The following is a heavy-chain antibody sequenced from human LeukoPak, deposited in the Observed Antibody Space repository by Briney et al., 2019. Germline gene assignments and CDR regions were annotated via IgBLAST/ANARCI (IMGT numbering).Heavy chain of an antibody. J-gene: IGHJ6*03. CDR2: VNGRGATT. CDR1: GFTFSDYA. V-gene: IGHV3-23*01. CDR3: AKAPPTGEGYYFYYMDV. Sequence: PGGSLRLSCAASGFASGFTFSDYAASWVRQAPGKGPEWVASVNGRGATTYYADSVRGRFTISRDNSKNTLYLQMISLGAADTAIYFCAKAPPTGEGYYFYYMDVWGKGTTVTVSS. D-gene: IGHD7-27*01.